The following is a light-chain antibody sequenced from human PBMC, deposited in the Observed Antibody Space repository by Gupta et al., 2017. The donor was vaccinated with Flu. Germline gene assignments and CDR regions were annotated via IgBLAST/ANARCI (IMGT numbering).Light chain of an antibody. Sequence: PSTLSASVGDRVTITCRASQSISTWVAWHQQKPGTAPKVLIYKASSLQRGVPSRFSGSGSGTEFTLSISSLQPDDFATYYCQQDNSYPSTFGQGTKVEI. V-gene: IGKV1-5*03. CDR2: KAS. J-gene: IGKJ2*01. CDR3: QQDNSYPST. CDR1: QSISTW.